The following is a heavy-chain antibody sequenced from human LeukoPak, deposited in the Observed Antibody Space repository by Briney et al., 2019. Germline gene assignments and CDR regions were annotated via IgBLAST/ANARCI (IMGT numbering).Heavy chain of an antibody. CDR1: GFNFRAFR. D-gene: IGHD3-22*01. CDR2: ISSTGGVK. Sequence: PGGSLRLSCAASGFNFRAFRMTWVRQAPRKGLEWISFISSTGGVKYYADSVKGRFTISRDNAENSLYLQMNSLRAEDTAVYYCARGVSSGYAFDIWGQGTMVTVSS. CDR3: ARGVSSGYAFDI. V-gene: IGHV3-48*01. J-gene: IGHJ3*02.